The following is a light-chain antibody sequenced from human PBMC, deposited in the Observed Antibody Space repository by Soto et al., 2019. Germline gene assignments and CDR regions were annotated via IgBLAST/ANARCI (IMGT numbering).Light chain of an antibody. Sequence: QSVLTQPPSVSGAPGQRVTISCTGSSSNIGAGYDVHWYQQLPGTAPKLLIYGNSNRPSGVPDRFSASKYGTSASLAITGLQAEDESDYYCQSYDSSLSRYVFGTGTKVTVL. J-gene: IGLJ1*01. CDR3: QSYDSSLSRYV. CDR2: GNS. CDR1: SSNIGAGYD. V-gene: IGLV1-40*01.